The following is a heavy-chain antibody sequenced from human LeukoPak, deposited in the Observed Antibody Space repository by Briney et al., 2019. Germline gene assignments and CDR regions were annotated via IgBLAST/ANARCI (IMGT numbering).Heavy chain of an antibody. CDR2: IYYSGST. J-gene: IGHJ4*02. CDR1: GGSISSYY. D-gene: IGHD3-22*01. CDR3: ARGNYYDSSGFDY. V-gene: IGHV4-59*01. Sequence: SETLSLTCTVSGGSISSYYWSWIRQPPGKGLERIGYIYYSGSTNYNPPLKSRVTISVDTSKNQSSLKLSSVTAADTAVYYCARGNYYDSSGFDYWGQGTLVAVSS.